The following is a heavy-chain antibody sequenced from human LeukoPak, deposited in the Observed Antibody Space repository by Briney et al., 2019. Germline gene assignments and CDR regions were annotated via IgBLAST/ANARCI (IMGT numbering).Heavy chain of an antibody. D-gene: IGHD5-18*01. J-gene: IGHJ5*02. V-gene: IGHV4-39*07. CDR1: GGSISSSPYY. Sequence: PSETLSLTCTVSGGSISSSPYYWGWIRQPPGKGLEWIGSIYYSGTTHYNPSLESRFTISVDTSKNQFSLKLASVTAADPAIYYCAKGAGGFSYYNWFDPWGQGTLVTVSS. CDR3: AKGAGGFSYYNWFDP. CDR2: IYYSGTT.